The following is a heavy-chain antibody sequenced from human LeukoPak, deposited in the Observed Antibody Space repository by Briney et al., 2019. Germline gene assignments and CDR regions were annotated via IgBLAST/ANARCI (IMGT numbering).Heavy chain of an antibody. Sequence: GGSLRLSCAASGFTFSSYAMSWVRQAPGKGLEWVSAISGSGGSTYYTDSVKGRFTISRDNSKNTLYLQMNSLRAEDTAVYYCAKCGYCSGGSCYGPGVSEENWFDPWGQGTLVTVSS. J-gene: IGHJ5*02. CDR2: ISGSGGST. D-gene: IGHD2-15*01. CDR1: GFTFSSYA. CDR3: AKCGYCSGGSCYGPGVSEENWFDP. V-gene: IGHV3-23*01.